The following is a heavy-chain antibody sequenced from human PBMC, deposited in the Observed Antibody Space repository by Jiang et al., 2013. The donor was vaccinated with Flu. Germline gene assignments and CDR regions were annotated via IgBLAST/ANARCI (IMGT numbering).Heavy chain of an antibody. CDR1: GASISSYY. D-gene: IGHD2-21*02. J-gene: IGHJ5*02. V-gene: IGHV4-59*08. Sequence: KPSETLSLTCTVSGASISSYYWSWIRQPPGKGLEWIGFIYYSGNTNYNPSLKSRLTMSVDTSKNLFSLNLTSVTAADTAVYYCARHIPGDSGFNWFDPWGQGTLVTVSS. CDR2: IYYSGNT. CDR3: ARHIPGDSGFNWFDP.